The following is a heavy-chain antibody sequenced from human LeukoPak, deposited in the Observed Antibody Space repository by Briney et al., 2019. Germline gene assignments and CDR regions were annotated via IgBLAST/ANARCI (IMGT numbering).Heavy chain of an antibody. D-gene: IGHD6-13*01. Sequence: NPSETLSLTCTVPGGSISSYYWSWIRQPPGKGLEWIGYIYYSGRTNYNPSLKSRVTISVDTSKNQFSLKLSSVTAADTAVYYCARTTEAHSWRTRYYDYYMDVWGKGTTVTVSS. CDR3: ARTTEAHSWRTRYYDYYMDV. J-gene: IGHJ6*03. CDR1: GGSISSYY. V-gene: IGHV4-59*01. CDR2: IYYSGRT.